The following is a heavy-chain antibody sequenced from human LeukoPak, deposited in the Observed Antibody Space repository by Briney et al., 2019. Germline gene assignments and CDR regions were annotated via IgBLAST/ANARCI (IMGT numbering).Heavy chain of an antibody. CDR2: ISYDGSNK. Sequence: PGRSLRLSCAASGFTLSSYGMHWVRQAPGKGLEWVAVISYDGSNKYYADSVKGRFTISRDNSKNTLYLQMNSLRAEDTAVYYCARYCSGGSCYSTTADAFDIWGQGTMVTVSS. CDR3: ARYCSGGSCYSTTADAFDI. V-gene: IGHV3-30*03. CDR1: GFTLSSYG. J-gene: IGHJ3*02. D-gene: IGHD2-15*01.